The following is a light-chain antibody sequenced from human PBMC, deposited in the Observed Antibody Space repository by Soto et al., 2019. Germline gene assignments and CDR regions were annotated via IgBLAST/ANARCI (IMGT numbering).Light chain of an antibody. J-gene: IGKJ2*01. V-gene: IGKV1-5*03. Sequence: DIQMTQSPSPLSASVGDRVTITCRASQRMSRWLAWYHQKPGAAPKLLIYGASTLESGVPSRFSGSRSGTQFTLTVSSLQPDDFATYYCQQYNDSFPYAFGQGTQLEIK. CDR2: GAS. CDR1: QRMSRW. CDR3: QQYNDSFPYA.